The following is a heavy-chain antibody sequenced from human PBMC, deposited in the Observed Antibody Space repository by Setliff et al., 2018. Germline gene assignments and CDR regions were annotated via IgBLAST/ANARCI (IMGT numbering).Heavy chain of an antibody. CDR3: ARAGFELGQYNWFDP. V-gene: IGHV4-61*02. Sequence: SETLSLTCTVSGDSISRGIYHWRWIRQSAGKGLEWIGSIYVSTGSTNYSPSLKSRVSISVDRSKNQFSLNLTSVTAADTAVYYCARAGFELGQYNWFDPWGQGTLVTVSS. J-gene: IGHJ5*02. D-gene: IGHD3-3*02. CDR2: IYVSTGST. CDR1: GDSISRGIYH.